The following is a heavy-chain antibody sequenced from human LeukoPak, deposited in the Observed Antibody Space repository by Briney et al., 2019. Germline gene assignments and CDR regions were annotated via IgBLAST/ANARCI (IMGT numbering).Heavy chain of an antibody. J-gene: IGHJ3*02. D-gene: IGHD1-26*01. CDR3: ARAVEWELTDAFDI. V-gene: IGHV4-34*01. CDR1: GGSFSGYY. Sequence: SETLSLTCAVYGGSFSGYYWSWIRQPPGKRLEWIGEINHSGSTNYNPSLKSRVTISVDTSKNQFSLKLSSVTAADTAVYYCARAVEWELTDAFDIWGQGTMVTVSS. CDR2: INHSGST.